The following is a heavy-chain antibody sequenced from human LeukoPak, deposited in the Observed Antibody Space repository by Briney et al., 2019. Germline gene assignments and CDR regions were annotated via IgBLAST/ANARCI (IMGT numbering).Heavy chain of an antibody. CDR2: ISAYNGNT. Sequence: ASVKVSCKASGYTFTGYYMHWVRQAPGQGLEWMGWISAYNGNTNYAQKLQGRVTMTTDTSTSTAYMELRSLRSDDTAVYYCARDTRPYSSGWYVWFDPWGQGTLVTVSS. CDR3: ARDTRPYSSGWYVWFDP. J-gene: IGHJ5*02. D-gene: IGHD6-19*01. V-gene: IGHV1-18*04. CDR1: GYTFTGYY.